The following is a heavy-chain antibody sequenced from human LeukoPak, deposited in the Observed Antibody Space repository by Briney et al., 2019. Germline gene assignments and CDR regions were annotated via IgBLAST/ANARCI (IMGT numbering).Heavy chain of an antibody. D-gene: IGHD6-13*01. Sequence: ASVKVSCKASGYTFTSYGISWVRQAPGQGLEWMGWISAYNVNTNYAQKLQGRVTMTTDTSTSTAYMELRSLRSDDTAVYYCASAGASSWNNWFDPWGQGTAVTVSS. V-gene: IGHV1-18*01. CDR1: GYTFTSYG. CDR3: ASAGASSWNNWFDP. CDR2: ISAYNVNT. J-gene: IGHJ5*02.